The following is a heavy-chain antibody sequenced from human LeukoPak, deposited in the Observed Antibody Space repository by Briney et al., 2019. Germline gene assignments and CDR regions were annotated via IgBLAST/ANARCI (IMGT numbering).Heavy chain of an antibody. CDR1: GGSISSSSYY. V-gene: IGHV4-39*01. D-gene: IGHD2-2*02. J-gene: IGHJ4*02. Sequence: PSETLSLTCTVSGGSISSSSYYWGWIRQPPGKGLEWIGSIYYSGSTYYNPSLKSRVTISVDTSKNQFSLKLTSVTAADMAVYYCARRDCSSTSCYSTPTLYYFDYWGQGTLVTVSS. CDR3: ARRDCSSTSCYSTPTLYYFDY. CDR2: IYYSGST.